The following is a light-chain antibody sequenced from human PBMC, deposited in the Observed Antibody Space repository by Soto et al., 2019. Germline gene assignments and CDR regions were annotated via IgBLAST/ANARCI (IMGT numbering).Light chain of an antibody. J-gene: IGLJ2*01. V-gene: IGLV2-14*01. CDR1: SSDVGGYDF. Sequence: QSALTQPASVSGSPGQSITISCTGTSSDVGGYDFVSWYQHNPGKAPKLIIYEVSNRPSGVSDRFSGSKSGNTASLTISGLQAEDEGDYYCYSYTSSSTVVFGGGTKLTVL. CDR2: EVS. CDR3: YSYTSSSTVV.